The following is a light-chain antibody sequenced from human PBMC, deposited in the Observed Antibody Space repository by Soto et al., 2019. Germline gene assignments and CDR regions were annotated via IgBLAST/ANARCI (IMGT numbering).Light chain of an antibody. CDR3: QQYSTYTPRT. J-gene: IGKJ1*01. V-gene: IGKV1-39*01. CDR1: QSISSY. Sequence: DIQMTQSPSSLSASVGDRVTITCRASQSISSYLNWYQQKPGKAPKLLIYAASSLQSGVPSRFSGSGSGTDFTLTISSLQPDDFATYYCQQYSTYTPRTFGQGTKVEIK. CDR2: AAS.